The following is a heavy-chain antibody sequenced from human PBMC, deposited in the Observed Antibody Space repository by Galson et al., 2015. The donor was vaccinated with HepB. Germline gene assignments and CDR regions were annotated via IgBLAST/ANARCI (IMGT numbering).Heavy chain of an antibody. CDR1: GFIFRSYA. Sequence: SLRLSCAASGFIFRSYAMHWVRQAPGKGLEWVAGISQDGSQEYYADSVKGRFIISRHNFKTTLNVQLNSVRAEDTAVYYCARGSSSWLGLDLWGQGTLVIVSS. V-gene: IGHV3-30-3*01. CDR2: ISQDGSQE. D-gene: IGHD6-19*01. J-gene: IGHJ5*02. CDR3: ARGSSSWLGLDL.